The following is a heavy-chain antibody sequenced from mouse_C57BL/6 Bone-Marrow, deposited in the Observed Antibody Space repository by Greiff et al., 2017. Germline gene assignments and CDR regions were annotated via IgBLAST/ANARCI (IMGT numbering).Heavy chain of an antibody. J-gene: IGHJ4*01. CDR1: GFTFSDYY. CDR3: ARDYGYGSSWGYAMDY. CDR2: INYDGSST. D-gene: IGHD1-1*01. V-gene: IGHV5-16*01. Sequence: EVKLVESEGGLVQPGSSMKLSCTASGFTFSDYYMAWVRQVPEKGLEWVANINYDGSSTYYLDSLKSRFIISRDNAKNILYLQMSSLKSEDTATYYCARDYGYGSSWGYAMDYWGQGTSVTVSS.